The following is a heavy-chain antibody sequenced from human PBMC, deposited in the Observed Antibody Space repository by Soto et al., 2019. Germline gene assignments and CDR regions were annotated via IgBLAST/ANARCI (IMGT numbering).Heavy chain of an antibody. CDR3: AIDLAGGNKAYYYYGMAV. CDR2: ISSSGSTI. V-gene: IGHV3-11*01. Sequence: GRSLRLSCAAAGFTISDYYMSRIRQAPGKGLEWVSYISSSGSTIYYADSVKGRFTISRDNAKNSLYLQMNSLRAEDTAVYYCAIDLAGGNKAYYYYGMAVWGQGTTVTVSS. J-gene: IGHJ6*02. CDR1: GFTISDYY. D-gene: IGHD1-26*01.